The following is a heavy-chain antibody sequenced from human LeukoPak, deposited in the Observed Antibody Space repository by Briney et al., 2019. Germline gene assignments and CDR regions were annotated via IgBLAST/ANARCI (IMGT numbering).Heavy chain of an antibody. CDR1: GFTFSSFA. J-gene: IGHJ4*02. Sequence: GGSLRLSCAASGFTFSSFAFSWVRQAPGTGLEWVSAISGGDRHYITFYTDSVKGRFTISRDNSKNTVYLHMNSLRAGDSAVYYCAREKGGTSGVDYWGQGALVTVSS. D-gene: IGHD2-15*01. CDR2: ISGGDRHYIT. V-gene: IGHV3-23*01. CDR3: AREKGGTSGVDY.